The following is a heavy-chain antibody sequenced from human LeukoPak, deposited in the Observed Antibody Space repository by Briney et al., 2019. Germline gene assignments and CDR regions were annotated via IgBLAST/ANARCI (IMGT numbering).Heavy chain of an antibody. V-gene: IGHV3-7*01. CDR1: GFPFSSYG. J-gene: IGHJ4*02. CDR2: IKLDGTQN. CDR3: TRDFWTDY. Sequence: GGSLRLSCAASGFPFSSYGMHWVRQAPGRGLEWVANIKLDGTQNYYVQSVRGRFTISRDNARNFLYLQLSSLRAEDTAVYYCTRDFWTDYWGQGTLVTVSS. D-gene: IGHD3/OR15-3a*01.